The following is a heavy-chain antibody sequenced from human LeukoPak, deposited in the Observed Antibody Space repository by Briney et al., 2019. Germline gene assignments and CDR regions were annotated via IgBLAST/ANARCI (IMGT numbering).Heavy chain of an antibody. V-gene: IGHV3-30*18. CDR2: ISYDGSNK. CDR3: ANDSRAGRYFDWQPCDY. CDR1: GFTFSSYG. D-gene: IGHD3-9*01. J-gene: IGHJ4*02. Sequence: GGSLRLSCAASGFTFSSYGMHWVRQAPGKGLEWVAVISYDGSNKYYADSVKGRFTISRDNSKNTLYLQMNSLRTEDTAVYYCANDSRAGRYFDWQPCDYRGQGTLVTVSS.